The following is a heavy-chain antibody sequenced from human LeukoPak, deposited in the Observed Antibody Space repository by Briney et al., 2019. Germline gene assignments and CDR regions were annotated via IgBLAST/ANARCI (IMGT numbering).Heavy chain of an antibody. J-gene: IGHJ4*02. D-gene: IGHD6-13*01. Sequence: GGSLRLSCTVSGFTVSSNSMSWVRQAPGKGLEWVSGINWNGGSTGCADSVKGRFTISRDNAKNSLYLQLNSLRAEDTALYYCARDGIAAAGLFDYWGQGTLVTVSS. CDR2: INWNGGST. V-gene: IGHV3-20*04. CDR1: GFTVSSNS. CDR3: ARDGIAAAGLFDY.